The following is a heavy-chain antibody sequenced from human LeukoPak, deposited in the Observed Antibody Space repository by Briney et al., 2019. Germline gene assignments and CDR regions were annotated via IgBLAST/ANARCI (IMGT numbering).Heavy chain of an antibody. V-gene: IGHV1-8*01. J-gene: IGHJ4*02. D-gene: IGHD3-22*01. CDR1: GYTFTTYE. Sequence: ASVTVSFTASGYTFTTYEINWVRQAPGQGLEWMGWMNPNSGNTGYAQNFQDRVTMTRNTSTSTAYMALISLKSEDTAVYYCARGKNRYSYDSSGYYNDWGQGTLVTVSS. CDR3: ARGKNRYSYDSSGYYND. CDR2: MNPNSGNT.